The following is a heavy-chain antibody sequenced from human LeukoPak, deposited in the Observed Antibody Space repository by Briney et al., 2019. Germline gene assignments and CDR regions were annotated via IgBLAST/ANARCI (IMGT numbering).Heavy chain of an antibody. V-gene: IGHV3-23*01. D-gene: IGHD5-12*01. CDR3: AKDLDIVATITGN. Sequence: GGSLRLSCAASGFTFSSYAMSWVRQAPGKGLEWVSGVSGSGGSTYYADSVKGRFTISRDNSKNTLYLQMNSLRAKDTAVYYCAKDLDIVATITGNWGQGTLGTVSS. CDR2: VSGSGGST. CDR1: GFTFSSYA. J-gene: IGHJ4*02.